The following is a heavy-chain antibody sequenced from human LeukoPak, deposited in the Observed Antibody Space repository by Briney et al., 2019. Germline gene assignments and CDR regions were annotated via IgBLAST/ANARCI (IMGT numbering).Heavy chain of an antibody. V-gene: IGHV1-18*01. J-gene: IGHJ6*03. CDR1: GYTFTGYG. CDR3: ARVRYDFWSGYYAYYMDV. CDR2: ISAYNGNT. Sequence: ASVKVSCKASGYTFTGYGISWVRQAPGQGLEWMGWISAYNGNTNYAQKLQGRVTMTTDTSTSTAYMELRSLRSDDTAVYYCARVRYDFWSGYYAYYMDVWGKGTTVTVSS. D-gene: IGHD3-3*01.